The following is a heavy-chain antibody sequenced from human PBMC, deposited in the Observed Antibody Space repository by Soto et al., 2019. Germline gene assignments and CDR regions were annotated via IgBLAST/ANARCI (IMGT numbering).Heavy chain of an antibody. D-gene: IGHD6-19*01. CDR3: AKDRSSGWYSYFDY. CDR1: GFTFSSYG. CDR2: ISYDGSNK. V-gene: IGHV3-30*18. Sequence: QVQLVESGGGVVQPGRSLRLSCEASGFTFSSYGMHWVRQAPGKGLEWVAVISYDGSNKDYEDSVKGRFTISRDNSKNTLYLQMNSLRAEDTAVYYCAKDRSSGWYSYFDYWGQGTLVTVSS. J-gene: IGHJ4*02.